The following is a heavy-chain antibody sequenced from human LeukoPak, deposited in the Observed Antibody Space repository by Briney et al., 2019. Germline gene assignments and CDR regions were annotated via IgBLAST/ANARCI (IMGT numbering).Heavy chain of an antibody. V-gene: IGHV1-2*02. CDR3: AREVDYYDSSGPLKNFDI. J-gene: IGHJ3*02. CDR2: INPNSGGT. Sequence: ASVKVSCKASGYTFTGYYMHWVRQAPGQGLEWMGWINPNSGGTNYAQKFQGRVTMTRDTSISTAYMELSRLRSDDTAVYYCAREVDYYDSSGPLKNFDIWGQGTMVTVSS. CDR1: GYTFTGYY. D-gene: IGHD3-22*01.